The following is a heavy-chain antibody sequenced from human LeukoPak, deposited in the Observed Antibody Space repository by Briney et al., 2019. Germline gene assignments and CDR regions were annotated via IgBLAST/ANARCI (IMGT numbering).Heavy chain of an antibody. CDR1: GGTFSSYA. D-gene: IGHD5-18*01. CDR2: ISTFNGDT. V-gene: IGHV1-18*01. J-gene: IGHJ4*02. Sequence: ASVKVSCKASGGTFSSYAISWVRQAPGQGLEWMGWISTFNGDTNYAQKFQGRVTMTTDTSTSTAYMELRSLRSDDTAVYYCARDGTYGYNYFDYWGQGTLVTVSS. CDR3: ARDGTYGYNYFDY.